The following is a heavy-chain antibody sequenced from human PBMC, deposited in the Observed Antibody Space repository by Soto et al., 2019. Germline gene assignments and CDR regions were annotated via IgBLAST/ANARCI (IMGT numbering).Heavy chain of an antibody. D-gene: IGHD1-26*01. J-gene: IGHJ3*02. CDR2: ISGTTKYI. CDR3: AGSGILRGLIRTFAM. CDR1: GFTFSSFN. Sequence: EVQLVESGGGLVKAGGSLRLSCSASGFTFSSFNMHWVRRAPGKGLEWVSSISGTTKYIYYGDSVKGRFTIYRDNAENSMFLQMNRLRVEDTAVYYCAGSGILRGLIRTFAMWGQGTLVTFSS. V-gene: IGHV3-21*01.